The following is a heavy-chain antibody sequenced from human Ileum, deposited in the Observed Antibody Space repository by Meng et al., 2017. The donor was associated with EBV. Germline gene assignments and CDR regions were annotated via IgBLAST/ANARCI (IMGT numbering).Heavy chain of an antibody. CDR2: IYYSGST. Sequence: HLRLDGSGPGLGKPSEPLSLTGAVSGDSISSSNHWWGWIRQPPGKGLEWVGTIYYSGSTFYNPSLKSRVTISLDTSKNQFSLKVSSVTAADTAVYYCARRYYGVPFDNWGQGTLVTVSS. V-gene: IGHV4-39*01. CDR3: ARRYYGVPFDN. J-gene: IGHJ4*02. CDR1: GDSISSSNHW. D-gene: IGHD3-3*01.